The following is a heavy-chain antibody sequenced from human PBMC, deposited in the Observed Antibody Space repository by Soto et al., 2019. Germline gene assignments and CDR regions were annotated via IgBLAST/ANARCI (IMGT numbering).Heavy chain of an antibody. V-gene: IGHV2-5*02. D-gene: IGHD3-9*01. Sequence: KESGPALVKPTQTLTLTCTFSGFSLNSRGVGVGWVRQPPGKALEWLAIVYWDDDKRYRPSLRSRLSIMKDTPKNQVVLTLTNGDPVDTARYYCVHRGLVDETGMRFDFWGQGSLVTVSS. CDR3: VHRGLVDETGMRFDF. CDR2: VYWDDDK. CDR1: GFSLNSRGVG. J-gene: IGHJ4*02.